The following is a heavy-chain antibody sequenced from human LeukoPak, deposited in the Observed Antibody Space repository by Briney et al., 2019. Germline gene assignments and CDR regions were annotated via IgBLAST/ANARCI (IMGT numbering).Heavy chain of an antibody. V-gene: IGHV3-13*01. CDR2: IGTAGDT. J-gene: IGHJ3*02. D-gene: IGHD3-10*01. CDR1: GFTFSSYD. CDR3: ARASVGSGRANAFDI. Sequence: GGSLRLPCAASGFTFSSYDMHWVRQATGKGLEWVSAIGTAGDTYYPGSVKGRFTISRENAKNSLYLQMNSLRAGDTAVYYCARASVGSGRANAFDIWGQGTMVTVSS.